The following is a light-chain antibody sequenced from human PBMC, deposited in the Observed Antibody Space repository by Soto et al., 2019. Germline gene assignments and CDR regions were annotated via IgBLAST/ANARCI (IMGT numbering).Light chain of an antibody. CDR1: QSISGW. Sequence: DIQMTQSPSTLSASVGDRVTSTCRASQSISGWLAWYQQKQGKAPNLLIYDASTLESGVPSRFNGSGPGPEFTLTISILQPDYVAGYYCQQYNTFPSLPYGGWTKVEI. CDR3: QQYNTFPSLP. CDR2: DAS. V-gene: IGKV1-5*01. J-gene: IGKJ4*01.